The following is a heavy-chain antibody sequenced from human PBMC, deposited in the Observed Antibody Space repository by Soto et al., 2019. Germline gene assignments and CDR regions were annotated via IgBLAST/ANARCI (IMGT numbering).Heavy chain of an antibody. J-gene: IGHJ5*02. CDR1: GFTFSSYA. V-gene: IGHV3-23*01. CDR2: ISGSVGTT. CDR3: ARSWGVVCNSNRCYSPWLDP. Sequence: GSLRLSCAASGFTFSSYAMSWIRQAPGKGLEWVSVISGSVGTTYYADSVKGRFTISRDNSKNSLYLQMNSLRAEDTAVYYCARSWGVVCNSNRCYSPWLDPWGQGTQVTVSS. D-gene: IGHD2-2*01.